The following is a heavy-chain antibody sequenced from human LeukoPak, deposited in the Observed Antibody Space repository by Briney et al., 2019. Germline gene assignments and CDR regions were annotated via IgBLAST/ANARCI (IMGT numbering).Heavy chain of an antibody. Sequence: ASVKVSCQASGGTFSSYAISWVRQAPGQGLEWMGGIIPIFGAANYAQKFQGRVTITADKSTSTVYMELSSLRSEDTAVYYWARGPARLYYYDSSGYYCDYWGQGTLVTVSS. V-gene: IGHV1-69*06. CDR2: IIPIFGAA. CDR3: ARGPARLYYYDSSGYYCDY. CDR1: GGTFSSYA. D-gene: IGHD3-22*01. J-gene: IGHJ4*02.